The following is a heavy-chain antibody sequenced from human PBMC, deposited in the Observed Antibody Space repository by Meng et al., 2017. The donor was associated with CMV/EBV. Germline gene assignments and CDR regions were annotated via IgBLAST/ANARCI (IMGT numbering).Heavy chain of an antibody. CDR2: IRYDGSNK. D-gene: IGHD3-3*01. CDR3: AKDQPYDFWSY. Sequence: GESLKISCAASGFTFDNYAMSWVRQAPGKGLEWVAFIRYDGSNKYYADSVKGRFTISRDNSKNTLYLQMNSLRAEDTAVYYCAKDQPYDFWSYWGQGTLVTVSS. V-gene: IGHV3-30*02. J-gene: IGHJ4*02. CDR1: GFTFDNYA.